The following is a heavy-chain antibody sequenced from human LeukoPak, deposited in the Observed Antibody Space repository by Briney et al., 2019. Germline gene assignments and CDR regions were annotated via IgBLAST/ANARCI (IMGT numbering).Heavy chain of an antibody. Sequence: PSETLSPTCTVSGGPLSSFYWSWIRQAPGKGLEWFGYVYSSGTTNYNPSLKSRVTISVDTSKKQFSLRLNSVTAADTALYYCAASGSVERGAFHIWGQGTVVTVSS. D-gene: IGHD3-10*01. V-gene: IGHV4-59*03. J-gene: IGHJ3*02. CDR3: AASGSVERGAFHI. CDR1: GGPLSSFY. CDR2: VYSSGTT.